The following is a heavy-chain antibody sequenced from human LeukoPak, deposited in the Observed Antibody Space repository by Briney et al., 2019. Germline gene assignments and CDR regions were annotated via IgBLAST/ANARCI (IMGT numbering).Heavy chain of an antibody. Sequence: GGSLRPSCAASGFTFDDYAKHWVRQAPGKGLEWVSGISWNSGSIGYADSVKGRFTISRDNAKNSLYLQMNSLRAEDTALYYCVKVGASLPDAFDIWGQGTMVTVSS. CDR3: VKVGASLPDAFDI. V-gene: IGHV3-9*01. CDR1: GFTFDDYA. CDR2: ISWNSGSI. D-gene: IGHD4/OR15-4a*01. J-gene: IGHJ3*02.